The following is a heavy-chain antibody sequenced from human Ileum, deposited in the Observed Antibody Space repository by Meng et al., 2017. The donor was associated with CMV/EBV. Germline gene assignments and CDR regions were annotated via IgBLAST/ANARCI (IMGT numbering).Heavy chain of an antibody. D-gene: IGHD5-18*01. V-gene: IGHV3-53*01. CDR2: IYSGGST. CDR3: ARMGGGYSYGFDY. CDR1: GFSVSINY. Sequence: CAASGFSVSINYMSWVRQAPGKGLEWVSVIYSGGSTYYADSVKGRFTISRDNSKNTLYLQMNSLRAEDTAVYYCARMGGGYSYGFDYWGQGTLVTVSS. J-gene: IGHJ4*02.